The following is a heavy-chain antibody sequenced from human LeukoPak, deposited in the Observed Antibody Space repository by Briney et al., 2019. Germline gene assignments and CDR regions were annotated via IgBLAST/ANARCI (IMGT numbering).Heavy chain of an antibody. CDR2: IYYSGST. Sequence: PSETLSLTCTVSGGSISSGGYYWSWIRQPPGKGLEWIGYIYYSGSTNYNPSLKSRVTISVDTSKNQFSPKLSSVTAADTAVYYCARSSSSRWESYSDYWGQGTLVTVSS. V-gene: IGHV4-61*08. D-gene: IGHD2-2*01. J-gene: IGHJ4*02. CDR3: ARSSSSRWESYSDY. CDR1: GGSISSGGYY.